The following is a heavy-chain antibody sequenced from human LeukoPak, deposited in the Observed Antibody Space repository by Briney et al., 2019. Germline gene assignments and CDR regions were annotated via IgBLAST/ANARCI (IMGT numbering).Heavy chain of an antibody. D-gene: IGHD3-9*01. J-gene: IGHJ3*02. V-gene: IGHV5-51*01. CDR3: ASSANILSGYYSAFDI. Sequence: AESLLISCKGSGYSFTSCWIGCLRQMPGRDLQWMGIIYPGDSDTRYSPSFQGQVTISADKSIRTAYLQWSSLKASDTATYYCASSANILSGYYSAFDIWCEGTMVTVSS. CDR1: GYSFTSCW. CDR2: IYPGDSDT.